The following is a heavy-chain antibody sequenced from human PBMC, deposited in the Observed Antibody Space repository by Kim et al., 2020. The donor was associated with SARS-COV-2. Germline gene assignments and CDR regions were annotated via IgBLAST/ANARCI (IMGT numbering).Heavy chain of an antibody. CDR3: ARVGIAAAGEDWYFDL. Sequence: SVKVSCKASGGTFSSYAISWVRQAPGQGLEWMGGIIPIFGTANYAQKFQGRVTITADESTSTAYMELSSLRSEDTAVYYCARVGIAAAGEDWYFDLWGRGTLVTVSS. D-gene: IGHD6-13*01. CDR2: IIPIFGTA. V-gene: IGHV1-69*13. CDR1: GGTFSSYA. J-gene: IGHJ2*01.